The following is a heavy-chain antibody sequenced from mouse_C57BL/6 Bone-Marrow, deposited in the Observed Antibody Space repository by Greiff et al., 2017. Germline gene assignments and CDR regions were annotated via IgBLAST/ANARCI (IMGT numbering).Heavy chain of an antibody. V-gene: IGHV1-69*01. CDR2: IDPSDSYT. Sequence: VKLQQPGAELVMPGASVKLSCKASGYTFTSYWMHWVKQRPGRGLEWIGEIDPSDSYTNYNQKFKGKSTLTVDKSSSTAYMQLSSLTSEDSAVYYCAREGMLSAWFAYWGQGTLVTVSA. D-gene: IGHD3-2*02. CDR3: AREGMLSAWFAY. CDR1: GYTFTSYW. J-gene: IGHJ3*01.